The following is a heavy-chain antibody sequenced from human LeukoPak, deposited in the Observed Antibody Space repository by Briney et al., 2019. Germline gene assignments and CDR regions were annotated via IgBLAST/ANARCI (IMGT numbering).Heavy chain of an antibody. CDR3: ARHSGLTVTTLPGGY. Sequence: PSETLSLTCAVYGGSFSGYYWSWIRQPPGKGLEWIGEINHSGSTNYNPSLKSRVTISVDTSKNQFSLKLSSVTAADTAVYYCARHSGLTVTTLPGGYWGQGTLVTVSS. D-gene: IGHD4-17*01. CDR2: INHSGST. J-gene: IGHJ4*02. CDR1: GGSFSGYY. V-gene: IGHV4-34*01.